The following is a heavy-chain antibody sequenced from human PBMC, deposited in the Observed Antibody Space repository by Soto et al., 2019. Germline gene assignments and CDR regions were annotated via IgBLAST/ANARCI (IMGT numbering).Heavy chain of an antibody. CDR1: GYSFTSYG. J-gene: IGHJ4*02. CDR3: ARDFGSDLSAPGAVLDF. D-gene: IGHD3-3*01. Sequence: APVKVSCKASGYSFTSYGISWVRQAPGQGLEWMGWISAYNGNTNYAQNVQGRVTMTTDTSTYTAYMQLRSLTSDDTAVYYCARDFGSDLSAPGAVLDFWGQGTLVTVSS. V-gene: IGHV1-18*01. CDR2: ISAYNGNT.